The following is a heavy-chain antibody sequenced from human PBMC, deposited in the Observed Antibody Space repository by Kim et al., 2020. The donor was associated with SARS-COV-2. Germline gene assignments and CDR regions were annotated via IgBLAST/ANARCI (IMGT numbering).Heavy chain of an antibody. CDR3: ASEFGGGQDV. Sequence: STYSADSVKGRFTISRDNSKNTLYLQMNSLRAEDTAVYYCASEFGGGQDVWGQGTTVTVSS. J-gene: IGHJ6*02. V-gene: IGHV3-53*01. D-gene: IGHD3-16*01. CDR2: ST.